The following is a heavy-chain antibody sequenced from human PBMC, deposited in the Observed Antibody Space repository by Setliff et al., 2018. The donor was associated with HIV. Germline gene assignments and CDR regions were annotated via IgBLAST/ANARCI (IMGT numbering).Heavy chain of an antibody. J-gene: IGHJ1*01. Sequence: PSETLSLTCTVSGASISSYCWNWIRQPPGKGLEWIGFIFASGETKYNPSLQSRVTISIDTSKNQFSLKLSSVNAADTAVYYCARHCSGGTCYGPDAENFLHWGQGTLVTVSS. CDR2: IFASGET. V-gene: IGHV4-4*09. D-gene: IGHD2-15*01. CDR1: GASISSYC. CDR3: ARHCSGGTCYGPDAENFLH.